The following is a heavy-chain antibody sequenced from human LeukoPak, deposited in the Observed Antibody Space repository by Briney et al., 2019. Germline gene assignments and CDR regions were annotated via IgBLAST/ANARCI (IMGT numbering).Heavy chain of an antibody. CDR2: IYSGGST. CDR3: ARAMGSGSYSFDY. J-gene: IGHJ4*02. V-gene: IGHV3-66*01. Sequence: SGGSLRLSCAASGFTVSSNYMSWVRQAPGKGLEWVSAIYSGGSTNYADSVKGRFTISRDNSKNTLYLQMNSLRAEDTAVYYCARAMGSGSYSFDYWGQGTLVTVSS. D-gene: IGHD3-10*01. CDR1: GFTVSSNY.